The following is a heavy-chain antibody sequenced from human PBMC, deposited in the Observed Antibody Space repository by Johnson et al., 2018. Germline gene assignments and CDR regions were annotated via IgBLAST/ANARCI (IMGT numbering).Heavy chain of an antibody. J-gene: IGHJ3*02. CDR2: ISSSSSTI. D-gene: IGHD3-22*01. CDR1: GFTFSSYS. Sequence: EVQLVESGGGLVQPGGSXRLSCAASGFTFSSYSMNWVRQAPGKGLEWVSYISSSSSTIYYADSVKGRFPISRDNAKNSLYLQMNSRRAEDTAVYYCARVGSYYDSSGYYASSAFDIWGQGTMVIVSS. CDR3: ARVGSYYDSSGYYASSAFDI. V-gene: IGHV3-48*04.